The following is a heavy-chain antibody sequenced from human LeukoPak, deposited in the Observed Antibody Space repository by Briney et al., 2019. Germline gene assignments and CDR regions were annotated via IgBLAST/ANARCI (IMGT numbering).Heavy chain of an antibody. CDR2: IYYSGST. D-gene: IGHD3-3*01. Sequence: PSETLSLTCTVSGGSISSYYWSWIRQPPGKGLEWIGYIYYSGSTSYNPSLKSRVTISVDTSKKQFSLKLSSVTAADTAVYYCARELRYYDFWSGYGYYYMDVWGKGTTVTVSS. V-gene: IGHV4-59*12. CDR1: GGSISSYY. J-gene: IGHJ6*03. CDR3: ARELRYYDFWSGYGYYYMDV.